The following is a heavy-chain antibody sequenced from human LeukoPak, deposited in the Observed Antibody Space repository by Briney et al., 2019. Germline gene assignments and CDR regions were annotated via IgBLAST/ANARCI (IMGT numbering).Heavy chain of an antibody. CDR2: ISAYNGNT. Sequence: ASVKVSCKASGYTFTSYGISWVRQAPGQGLEWMGWISAYNGNTNYAQKLQGRVTMTTDTSTSTAYMELRSLRSDDTAVYYCARSMIVVVDLTTLTDDYFDYWGQGTLVTVSS. V-gene: IGHV1-18*01. CDR1: GYTFTSYG. J-gene: IGHJ4*02. D-gene: IGHD3-22*01. CDR3: ARSMIVVVDLTTLTDDYFDY.